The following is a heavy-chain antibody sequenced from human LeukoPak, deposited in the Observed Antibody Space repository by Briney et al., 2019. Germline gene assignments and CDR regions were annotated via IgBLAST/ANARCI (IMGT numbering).Heavy chain of an antibody. Sequence: GGSLRLSCAASGFTFSSYSMNWVRQAPGKGLEWVSYISSSSSTIYYADSVKGRFTISRDNAKNSLCLQMNSLRAEDTAVYYCARRLLQPENYWGQGTLVTVSS. V-gene: IGHV3-48*01. CDR3: ARRLLQPENY. CDR2: ISSSSSTI. J-gene: IGHJ4*02. D-gene: IGHD1-14*01. CDR1: GFTFSSYS.